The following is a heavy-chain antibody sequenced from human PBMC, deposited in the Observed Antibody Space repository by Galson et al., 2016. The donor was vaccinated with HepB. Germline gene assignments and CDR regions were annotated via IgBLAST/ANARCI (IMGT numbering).Heavy chain of an antibody. CDR2: IWSDGSNK. Sequence: SLRLSCAASGFTFSRYGMHWVRQAPGKGLEWVALIWSDGSNKYYADSVKGRFTISRDNSKNTAYLQMNSLRAKDRAVYYCAREAGIAAAATYDYWGQGTLVTVSS. V-gene: IGHV3-33*01. D-gene: IGHD6-13*01. CDR3: AREAGIAAAATYDY. J-gene: IGHJ4*02. CDR1: GFTFSRYG.